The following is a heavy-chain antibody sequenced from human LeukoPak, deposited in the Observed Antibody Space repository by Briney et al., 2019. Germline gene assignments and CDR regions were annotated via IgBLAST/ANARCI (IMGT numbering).Heavy chain of an antibody. Sequence: ESGPTLVKPTQTLTLTCTVSGISLSTSGVGVGWIRQPPGKALEWLALIYWDDDKRHSSSLKSRLTITKDTSKNQVVLTMTNVDPVDTATYYCAHRHSTYYFDYWGQGTLVTVSS. J-gene: IGHJ4*02. V-gene: IGHV2-5*02. CDR1: GISLSTSGVG. CDR3: AHRHSTYYFDY. CDR2: IYWDDDK.